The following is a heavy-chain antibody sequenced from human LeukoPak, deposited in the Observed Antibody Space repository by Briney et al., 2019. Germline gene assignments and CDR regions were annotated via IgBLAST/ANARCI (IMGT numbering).Heavy chain of an antibody. CDR2: INHSGST. V-gene: IGHV4-61*01. D-gene: IGHD2/OR15-2a*01. CDR3: ARFSSMRLDY. Sequence: SETLSLTCTVSGGSISSGSYYWSWIRQPPGKGLEWIGEINHSGSTNYNPSLKSRVTISVDTSKNQFSLKLSSVTAADTAVYYCARFSSMRLDYWGQGTLVTVSS. J-gene: IGHJ4*02. CDR1: GGSISSGSYY.